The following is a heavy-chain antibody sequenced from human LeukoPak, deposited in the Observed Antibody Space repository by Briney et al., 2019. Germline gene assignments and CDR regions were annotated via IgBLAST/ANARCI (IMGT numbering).Heavy chain of an antibody. CDR3: ARDLLEVAGYFDY. Sequence: SQTLSLTCTVSGGSISSGGYYWSWIRQPPGKGLEWIGYIYHSGSTYYNPSLESRVTISVDRSKNQFSLKLSSVTAADTAVYYCARDLLEVAGYFDYWGQGTLVTVSS. D-gene: IGHD3-3*01. J-gene: IGHJ4*02. CDR2: IYHSGST. CDR1: GGSISSGGYY. V-gene: IGHV4-30-2*01.